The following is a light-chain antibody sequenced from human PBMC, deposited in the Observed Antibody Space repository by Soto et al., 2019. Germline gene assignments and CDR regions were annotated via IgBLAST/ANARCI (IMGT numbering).Light chain of an antibody. V-gene: IGKV1-39*01. J-gene: IGKJ1*01. CDR2: AAS. CDR1: QRISKK. CDR3: QQSYSRVT. Sequence: DIQMTQSPSSLSASVGDRVTITCRASQRISKKLGWYQQKPGKAPKLLIYAASTLQNGVPSRISGSGSGTDFTLTIDSLQPEDFATYYCQQSYSRVTFGQGTKVDIK.